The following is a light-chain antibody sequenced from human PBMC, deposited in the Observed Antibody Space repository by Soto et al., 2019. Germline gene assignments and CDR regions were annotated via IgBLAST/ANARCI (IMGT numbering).Light chain of an antibody. Sequence: QSVLTQPASVSGSPGQSITISCTGTSSDVGGYNYVSWYQQHPGKAPKLMIYDVSNRPSGVSNRFSGSKSGNTASLTISGLQAEDEADYYCSAYTSSSTRIVFGTGTELTLL. J-gene: IGLJ1*01. CDR2: DVS. CDR3: SAYTSSSTRIV. CDR1: SSDVGGYNY. V-gene: IGLV2-14*01.